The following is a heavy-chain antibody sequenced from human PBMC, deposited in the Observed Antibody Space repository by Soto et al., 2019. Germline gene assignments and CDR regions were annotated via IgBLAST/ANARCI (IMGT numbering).Heavy chain of an antibody. Sequence: SETLSLTCTVSGGSVSSGNYYWSWIRQPPGKGLQWIGYLYYSGRINYNPSLRSRVTISADTSKNQFSLKMSSVTAADTAVYYCARDPGYDSSGYFVDYWGQGALVTVSS. CDR3: ARDPGYDSSGYFVDY. D-gene: IGHD3-22*01. CDR1: GGSVSSGNYY. V-gene: IGHV4-61*01. CDR2: LYYSGRI. J-gene: IGHJ4*02.